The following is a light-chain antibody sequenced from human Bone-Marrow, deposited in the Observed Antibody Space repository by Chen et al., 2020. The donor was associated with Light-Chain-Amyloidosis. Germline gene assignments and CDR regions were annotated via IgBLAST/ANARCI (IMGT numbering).Light chain of an antibody. V-gene: IGKV5-2*01. CDR3: LQHDNFPT. CDR1: QDIDDD. J-gene: IGKJ3*01. Sequence: ETTLTQSPAFMSATPGDKVNISCKARQDIDDDMNWYQHTPGEAAIFIIQAATTLVPGISPRFSGSRYGTDFTLTSKNIQSDDAAHYFGLQHDNFPTFGPGTKVDI. CDR2: AAT.